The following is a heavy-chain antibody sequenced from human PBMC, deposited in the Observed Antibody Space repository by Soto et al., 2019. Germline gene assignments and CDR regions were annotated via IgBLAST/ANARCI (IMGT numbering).Heavy chain of an antibody. V-gene: IGHV1-8*01. Sequence: QVQLVQSGAEVKKPGASVKVSRKASGYTFTSYDINWVRQATGQGLEWMGWMNPNSGNTGYAQKFQGRVTMTRNTSISTAYMELSSLRSEDTAVYYCARGSEEQWLSILDPWGQGTTVTVSS. D-gene: IGHD3-22*01. CDR2: MNPNSGNT. CDR1: GYTFTSYD. CDR3: ARGSEEQWLSILDP. J-gene: IGHJ6*02.